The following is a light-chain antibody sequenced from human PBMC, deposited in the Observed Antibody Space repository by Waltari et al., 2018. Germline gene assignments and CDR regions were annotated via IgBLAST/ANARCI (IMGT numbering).Light chain of an antibody. CDR3: CSFAGSRTFV. CDR1: SSDVGGYNL. CDR2: EGS. V-gene: IGLV2-23*03. J-gene: IGLJ2*01. Sequence: QSALTQPASVSGSPGQSITISCTGTSSDVGGYNLVSWYQHHPGKAPKLMIYEGSQRPSGVSDRFSGSKSGNTASLTISGLQAEDEAVYYCCSFAGSRTFVFGGGTKVTVL.